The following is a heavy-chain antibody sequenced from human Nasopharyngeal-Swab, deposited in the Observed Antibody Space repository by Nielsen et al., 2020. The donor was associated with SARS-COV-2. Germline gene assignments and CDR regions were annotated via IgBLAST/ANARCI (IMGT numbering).Heavy chain of an antibody. CDR3: AHAAGYNYPAGD. D-gene: IGHD5-24*01. CDR1: GFTFSSHG. V-gene: IGHV3-30*03. CDR2: ISYDGSNK. J-gene: IGHJ4*02. Sequence: GESLKISCAASGFTFSSHGMHWVRQAPGKGLEWVAVISYDGSNKYYADSVKGRFTISRDNSKNTLYLQMNSLRAEDTAVYYCAHAAGYNYPAGDWGQGTLVTVSS.